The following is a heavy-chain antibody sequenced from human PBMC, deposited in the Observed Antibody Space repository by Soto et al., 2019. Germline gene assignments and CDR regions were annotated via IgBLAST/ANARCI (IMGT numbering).Heavy chain of an antibody. V-gene: IGHV1-18*01. CDR3: AREDCISTSCYLADY. CDR1: GYTLTSYG. Sequence: ASVKVSCKASGYTLTSYGISWVRQAPGQGLEWMGWISAYNGNTNYAQKLQGRVTMTTDTSTSTAYMELRSLRSDDTAVYYCAREDCISTSCYLADYWGQGTLVTVSS. D-gene: IGHD2-2*01. CDR2: ISAYNGNT. J-gene: IGHJ4*02.